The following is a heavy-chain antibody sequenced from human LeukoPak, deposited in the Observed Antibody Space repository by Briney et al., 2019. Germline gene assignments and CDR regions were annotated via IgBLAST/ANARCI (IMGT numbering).Heavy chain of an antibody. J-gene: IGHJ4*02. CDR2: IYYSGST. V-gene: IGHV4-59*01. D-gene: IGHD1-26*01. CDR1: GGSISSYY. CDR3: ARGDSGSYSIDY. Sequence: PSETLSLTCTVSGGSISSYYWSWIRQPPGKGLEWIGYIYYSGSTNYNPSLKSRVTISVDTSKNQLSLKLSSVTAADTAVYYCARGDSGSYSIDYWGQGTLVTVSS.